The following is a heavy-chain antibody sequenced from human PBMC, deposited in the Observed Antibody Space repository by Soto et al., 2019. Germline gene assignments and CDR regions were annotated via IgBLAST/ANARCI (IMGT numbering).Heavy chain of an antibody. CDR2: IYYSGST. Sequence: NPSETLSLTCTVSGGSISSGDYYWSWIRQPPGKGLEWIGYIYYSGSTYYNPSLKSRVTISVDTSKNQFSLKLSSVTAADTAVYYCARLMTTVTDFDYWGQGTLVTVSS. D-gene: IGHD4-17*01. CDR1: GGSISSGDYY. V-gene: IGHV4-30-4*01. CDR3: ARLMTTVTDFDY. J-gene: IGHJ4*02.